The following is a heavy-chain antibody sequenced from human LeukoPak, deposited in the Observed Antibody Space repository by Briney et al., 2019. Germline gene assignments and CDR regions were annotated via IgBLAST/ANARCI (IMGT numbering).Heavy chain of an antibody. V-gene: IGHV4-39*07. CDR1: GDTISTSFYY. D-gene: IGHD6-13*01. J-gene: IGHJ2*01. CDR2: IFYSGTT. Sequence: SSETLSLTCTVSGDTISTSFYYWDWIRQPPGKGLEWIGGIFYSGTTYYNPSLKSRATMSVDTSKNQFSLKLSSVTAADTAVYYCASCIAEAGTYWYFDLWGRGTLVTVSS. CDR3: ASCIAEAGTYWYFDL.